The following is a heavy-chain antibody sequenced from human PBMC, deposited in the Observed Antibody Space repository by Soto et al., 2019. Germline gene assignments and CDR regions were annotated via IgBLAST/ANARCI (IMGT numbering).Heavy chain of an antibody. J-gene: IGHJ4*02. CDR1: GYTFSRHG. V-gene: IGHV1-18*04. Sequence: QVQLVQSGAEVKKPGASVTVSCMASGYTFSRHGISWVRQAPGQGLEWMAWSGNTNYAQKFQGRLTLTTNPSTRTAYMELRSLRTDDTAVYYCARGADDFSSGYYYEYWGQGTLVTFSS. CDR3: ARGADDFSSGYYYEY. D-gene: IGHD3-3*01. CDR2: SGNT.